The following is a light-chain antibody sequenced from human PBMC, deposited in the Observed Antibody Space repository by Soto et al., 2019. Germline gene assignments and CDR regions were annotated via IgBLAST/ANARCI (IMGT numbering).Light chain of an antibody. J-gene: IGLJ1*01. Sequence: QSVLTQPRSVSGSPGQSVTISCTGTNSDVGTFYFVSWYQQYPDKGPKLIIYDVTEWPSGVPDRFSGSKSGNTASLTISGLQAEDEADYYCCSYAGSYTYVFGSGTKV. V-gene: IGLV2-11*01. CDR2: DVT. CDR3: CSYAGSYTYV. CDR1: NSDVGTFYF.